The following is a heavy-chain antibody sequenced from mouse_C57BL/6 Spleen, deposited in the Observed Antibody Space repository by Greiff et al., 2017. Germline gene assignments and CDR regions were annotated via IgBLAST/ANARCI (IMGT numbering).Heavy chain of an antibody. J-gene: IGHJ3*01. CDR2: IYYSGTI. CDR3: ARDGGDYDYDGVFAY. Sequence: EVQGVESGPGLVKPSQTVFLTCTVTGISITTGNYRWSWIRQFPGNKLEWIGYIYYSGTITYNPSLTSRTTITRDTPKNQFFLEMNSLTAEDTATYYGARDGGDYDYDGVFAYWGQGTLVTVSA. V-gene: IGHV3-5*01. D-gene: IGHD2-4*01. CDR1: GISITTGNYR.